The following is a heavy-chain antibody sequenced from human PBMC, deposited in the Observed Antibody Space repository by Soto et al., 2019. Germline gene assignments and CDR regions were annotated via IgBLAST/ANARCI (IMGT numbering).Heavy chain of an antibody. CDR3: AFIFFVVSCYPANYYYVRDF. V-gene: IGHV1-69*02. J-gene: IGHJ6*02. D-gene: IGHD2-15*01. CDR2: IIPILGIA. Sequence: GASVKVSCKASGGTFSSYTISWVRQAPGQGLEWMGRIIPILGIANYAQKFQGRVTITADKSTSTAYMELSSLRSEDTAVYYCAFIFFVVSCYPANYYYVRDFGGQGTTVTVSS. CDR1: GGTFSSYT.